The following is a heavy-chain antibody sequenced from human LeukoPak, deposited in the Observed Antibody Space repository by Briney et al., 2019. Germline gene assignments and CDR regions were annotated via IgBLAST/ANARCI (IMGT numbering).Heavy chain of an antibody. Sequence: SVKVSCKASGGTFSSYAISWVRQAPGQGLEWMGGIIPIFGTANYAQKFQGRVTITADESTSTAYMELSGLRSEDTAGYYCVVPADYGDRGGAFDIWGQGTMVTVSS. V-gene: IGHV1-69*13. D-gene: IGHD4-17*01. CDR3: VVPADYGDRGGAFDI. CDR2: IIPIFGTA. J-gene: IGHJ3*02. CDR1: GGTFSSYA.